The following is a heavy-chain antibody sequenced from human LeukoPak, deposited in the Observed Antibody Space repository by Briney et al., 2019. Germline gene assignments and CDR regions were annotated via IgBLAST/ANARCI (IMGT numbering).Heavy chain of an antibody. CDR2: INPSGGST. CDR1: GYSFTSNY. CDR3: ARAISRWFDP. V-gene: IGHV1-46*01. J-gene: IGHJ5*02. Sequence: GASVKVSCKVSGYSFTSNYIHWVRQAPGQGLEWMGIINPSGGSTSYAQKFQGRVTMTRDTSTSTVYMELSSLRSEDTAVYYCARAISRWFDPWGQGTLVTVSS.